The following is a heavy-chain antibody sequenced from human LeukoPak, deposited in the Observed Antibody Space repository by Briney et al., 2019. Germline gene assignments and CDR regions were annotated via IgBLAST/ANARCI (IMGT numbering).Heavy chain of an antibody. J-gene: IGHJ4*03. CDR3: ARGATISETGYFDF. Sequence: SETLSLTCAVYGGSFSRYYWSWIRQSPGKGLEWIAEIDHRGDTNYNPSVKSRVTISVDTSKNQFSLKVRSLSAADTVVYYCARGATISETGYFDFWGQGTLVTVSS. V-gene: IGHV4-34*01. CDR1: GGSFSRYY. CDR2: IDHRGDT. D-gene: IGHD5-24*01.